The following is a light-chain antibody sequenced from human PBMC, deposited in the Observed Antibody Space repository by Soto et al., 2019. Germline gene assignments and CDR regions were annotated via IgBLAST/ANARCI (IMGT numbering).Light chain of an antibody. Sequence: DVQMTQSPSSVSASVGDRVTITCRASRDINRWLAWYQQKPGKAPKLLIYTASSLQSGVPSRFSGSGSGTAFTLTITGPQPEDFATYYCQQATSFPYTLGQGTKLEIK. V-gene: IGKV1-12*01. CDR1: RDINRW. CDR2: TAS. J-gene: IGKJ2*01. CDR3: QQATSFPYT.